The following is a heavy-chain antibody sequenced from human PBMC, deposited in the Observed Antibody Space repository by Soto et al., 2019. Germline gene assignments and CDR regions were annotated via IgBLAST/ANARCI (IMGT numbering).Heavy chain of an antibody. V-gene: IGHV1-2*04. J-gene: IGHJ6*03. D-gene: IGHD6-19*01. CDR2: INPNSGGT. CDR3: VRCYSSCWYSYYYMYV. CDR1: GYTFTGYY. Sequence: ASVKVSCKASGYTFTGYYMHWVRQAPGQGLERMGWINPNSGGTNYAQKFQGWVTMTRDTSISTAYMELSRLRSDDTAVYYCVRCYSSCWYSYYYMYVWGKGTTVTVSS.